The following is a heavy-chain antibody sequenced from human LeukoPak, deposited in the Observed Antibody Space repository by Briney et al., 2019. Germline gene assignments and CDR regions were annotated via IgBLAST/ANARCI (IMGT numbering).Heavy chain of an antibody. V-gene: IGHV4-30-4*01. CDR1: GGSISSGDYY. J-gene: IGHJ4*02. CDR2: ISYSGST. D-gene: IGHD5-24*01. Sequence: PSETLSLTCTVSGGSISSGDYYWSWIRQPPGRGLEWIGYISYSGSTHYNPSLKSRATISADTSKNQFSLKLTSMTAADTAVYHCARGGEGYNYVYWGQGTLVTVSS. CDR3: ARGGEGYNYVY.